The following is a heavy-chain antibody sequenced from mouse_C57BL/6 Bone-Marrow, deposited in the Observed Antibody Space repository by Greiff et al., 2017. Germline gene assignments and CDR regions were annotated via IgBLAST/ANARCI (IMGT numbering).Heavy chain of an antibody. J-gene: IGHJ2*01. CDR1: GFTFSSYG. CDR3: ARHDY. CDR2: ISSGGSYT. V-gene: IGHV5-6*01. Sequence: EVQLVESGGDLVKPGGSLKLSCAASGFTFSSYGMSWVRQTPDKRLEWVATISSGGSYTYYPDSVKGRFTISRDNAKNTLYLQMSSLKSEDTAMYYCARHDYWGQGTTLTVSS.